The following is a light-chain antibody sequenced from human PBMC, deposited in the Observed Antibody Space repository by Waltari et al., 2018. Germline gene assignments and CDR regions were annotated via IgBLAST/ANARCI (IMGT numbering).Light chain of an antibody. J-gene: IGLJ3*02. CDR3: AAWDDSLSGLV. CDR1: SANIGSNY. V-gene: IGLV1-47*01. CDR2: RNS. Sequence: QSVLTQPPSASGTAGQKVTISCNGSSANIGSNYVYWYQQFPGTAPKLLIFRNSHRPSGVPDRFSDSKSGTSASLAINGLRSEDEADYYCAAWDDSLSGLVLGGGTKVTVL.